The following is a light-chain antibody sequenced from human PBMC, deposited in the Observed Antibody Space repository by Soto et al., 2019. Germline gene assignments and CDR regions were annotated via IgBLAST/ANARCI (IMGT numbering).Light chain of an antibody. CDR3: QQLGSSFPHT. J-gene: IGKJ4*01. CDR2: AAS. V-gene: IGKV3-20*01. Sequence: EIVMTQSPGTLSLSPGERATISCRASQVIGSRYLAWYHQKSGQAPRLLIYAASSRATGIPDRFSGSGSGTDFTLTISSLEPEDVVVYYYQQLGSSFPHTFGQGTKVEIK. CDR1: QVIGSRY.